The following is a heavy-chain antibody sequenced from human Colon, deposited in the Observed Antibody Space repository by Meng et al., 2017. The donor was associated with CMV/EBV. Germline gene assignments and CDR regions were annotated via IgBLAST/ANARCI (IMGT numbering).Heavy chain of an antibody. CDR1: GFAFSSYW. V-gene: IGHV3-7*01. Sequence: GESLKISCVASGFAFSSYWMAWLRQAPEKGLEWVANIKPDGSDKYYVDSVKGRSTISRDNAKNSLYLQLNSLRVEDAAVYYCARGRGYPVVRGAPLRTYSHYYGMDVWGQGTTVTVSS. CDR2: IKPDGSDK. D-gene: IGHD3-10*01. CDR3: ARGRGYPVVRGAPLRTYSHYYGMDV. J-gene: IGHJ6*02.